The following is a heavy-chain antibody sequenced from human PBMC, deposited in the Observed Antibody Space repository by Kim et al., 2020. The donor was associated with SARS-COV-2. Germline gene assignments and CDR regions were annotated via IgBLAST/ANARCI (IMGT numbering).Heavy chain of an antibody. V-gene: IGHV3-30*04. CDR1: GVTFSSYA. Sequence: GGSLRLSCAASGVTFSSYAMHWVRQAPGKGLEWVAVISYDGSNKYYADSVKGRFTISRDNSKNTLYLQMSSLRPEDTAVYYCATGLSPYSNAWGLNYLDYWGQGTLVTVSS. CDR2: ISYDGSNK. CDR3: ATGLSPYSNAWGLNYLDY. D-gene: IGHD6-19*01. J-gene: IGHJ4*02.